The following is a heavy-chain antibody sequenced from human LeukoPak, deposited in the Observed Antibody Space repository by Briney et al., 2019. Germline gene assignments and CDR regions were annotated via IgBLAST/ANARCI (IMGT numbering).Heavy chain of an antibody. Sequence: GGSLEISCKGSGSHFTNYWIAWVRQMPGKGLEWMGIIYPGDSDTRYSPSFQGQVTISTDKSISTAYLQWSSLKASDTAIYYCARQGPLGYCSSPSCFPSFDYWGQGTLVTVSS. J-gene: IGHJ4*02. CDR1: GSHFTNYW. CDR2: IYPGDSDT. V-gene: IGHV5-51*01. CDR3: ARQGPLGYCSSPSCFPSFDY. D-gene: IGHD2-2*01.